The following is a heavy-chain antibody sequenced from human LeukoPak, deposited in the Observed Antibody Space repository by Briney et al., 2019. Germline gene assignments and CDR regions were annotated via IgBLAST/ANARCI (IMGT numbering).Heavy chain of an antibody. J-gene: IGHJ4*02. D-gene: IGHD2-2*01. CDR2: INPSGGST. CDR3: ARADCSSTSCYPSDC. CDR1: GYTFTSYY. V-gene: IGHV1-46*01. Sequence: ASVKVSCKASGYTFTSYYMHWVRQAPGQGLEWMGIINPSGGSTSYAQKFQGRVTMTRDTSTSTVYMELSSLRSEDTAVYYCARADCSSTSCYPSDCWGQGTLVTVSS.